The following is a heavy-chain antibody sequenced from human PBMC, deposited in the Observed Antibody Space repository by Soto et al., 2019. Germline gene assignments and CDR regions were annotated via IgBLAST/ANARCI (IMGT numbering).Heavy chain of an antibody. CDR1: GYSFSRYG. CDR3: ARWMSGSYSDWFDP. Sequence: ASVKVSCKASGYSFSRYGISCVRQAPGQGLEWMGWISADNGKTKYAQKIQGRVTMTTDTSTSTAYMELRSLRSDDTAVYYCARWMSGSYSDWFDPWGQGTLVTVSS. J-gene: IGHJ5*02. D-gene: IGHD1-26*01. CDR2: ISADNGKT. V-gene: IGHV1-18*04.